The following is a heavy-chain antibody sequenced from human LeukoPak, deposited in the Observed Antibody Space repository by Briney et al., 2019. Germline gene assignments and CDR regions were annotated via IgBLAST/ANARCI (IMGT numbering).Heavy chain of an antibody. CDR3: ARRGSYSGGFDY. CDR1: GGSISGYY. CDR2: TYYSGST. D-gene: IGHD1-26*01. Sequence: SETRSLTCTVSGGSISGYYWNWIRQPPGKGLEWIGYTYYSGSTNYNPSLKSRVTISLDTSKNQFALKLSSVTAADTAMYYCARRGSYSGGFDYWGQGTLVTVSS. V-gene: IGHV4-59*08. J-gene: IGHJ4*02.